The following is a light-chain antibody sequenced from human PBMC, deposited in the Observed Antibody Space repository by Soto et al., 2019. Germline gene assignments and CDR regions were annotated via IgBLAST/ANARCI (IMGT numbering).Light chain of an antibody. V-gene: IGKV1-39*01. CDR2: AAS. CDR1: QMIDTY. Sequence: DIQLTQSPSSLSASVGDRVTITCRARQMIDTYLNWYQQNPGKAPTLLIYAASRLQSGVPSRFRGSGSETHFTLTISGLQREDFATYYCQQGYSTPRTFGQGTNLEIK. J-gene: IGKJ2*01. CDR3: QQGYSTPRT.